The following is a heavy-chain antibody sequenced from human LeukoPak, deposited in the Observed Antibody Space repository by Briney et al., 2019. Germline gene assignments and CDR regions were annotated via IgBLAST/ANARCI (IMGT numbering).Heavy chain of an antibody. CDR1: GGSFRDSY. Sequence: SETLSLTCAVYGGSFRDSYWSWIRQPPGKGLEWIGEINHSGSTNYNPSLKSRVTISVDTSNNHFSLKLSSVTAADTAVYYCARGWSGTLFDYWGQGTLVTVSS. D-gene: IGHD3-3*01. J-gene: IGHJ4*02. V-gene: IGHV4-34*01. CDR2: INHSGST. CDR3: ARGWSGTLFDY.